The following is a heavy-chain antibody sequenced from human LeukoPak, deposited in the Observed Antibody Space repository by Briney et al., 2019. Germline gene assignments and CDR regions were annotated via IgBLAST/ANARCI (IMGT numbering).Heavy chain of an antibody. CDR1: GFGFTAAW. CDR2: IKSRGGGDTT. J-gene: IGHJ4*02. Sequence: PGESLRLSCAASGFGFTAAWMSWVRQAPGKGPAWVGRIKSRGGGDTTDYAAPVTGRITISRDDSQNTLYLQINGLKSEGTGVYYCAWQTKYDFWRMDFWGRGPLVTVSS. V-gene: IGHV3-15*01. D-gene: IGHD3-3*01. CDR3: AWQTKYDFWRMDF.